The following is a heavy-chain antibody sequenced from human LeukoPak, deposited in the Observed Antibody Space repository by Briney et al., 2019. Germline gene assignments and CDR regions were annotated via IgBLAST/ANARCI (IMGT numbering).Heavy chain of an antibody. CDR1: GFTFSNAW. D-gene: IGHD3-9*01. V-gene: IGHV3-15*07. Sequence: GGSLRLSCAASGFTFSNAWMNWVRQAPGKGLEWVGRIKSKTDGGTTDYAAPVKGRFTISRDDSKNTLYLQMNSLKTEDTAVYXCTTEPNYDILTXYPTPAPNWGQGTLVTVSS. J-gene: IGHJ4*02. CDR3: TTEPNYDILTXYPTPAPN. CDR2: IKSKTDGGTT.